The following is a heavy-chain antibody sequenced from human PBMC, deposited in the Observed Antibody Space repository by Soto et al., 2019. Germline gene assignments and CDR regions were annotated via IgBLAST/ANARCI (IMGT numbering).Heavy chain of an antibody. D-gene: IGHD2-2*01. CDR2: ISYDGSNK. J-gene: IGHJ5*02. V-gene: IGHV3-30-3*01. CDR1: GFTFSSYA. CDR3: AGGGYCTSTSCYLNWFDP. Sequence: QVQLVESGGGVVQPGRSLRLSCAASGFTFSSYAMHWVRQAPGKGLEWVAVISYDGSNKYYADSVKGRFTISRDKPKNTLYLQMNSLRAEDTAVYYCAGGGYCTSTSCYLNWFDPWGQGTLVRVSS.